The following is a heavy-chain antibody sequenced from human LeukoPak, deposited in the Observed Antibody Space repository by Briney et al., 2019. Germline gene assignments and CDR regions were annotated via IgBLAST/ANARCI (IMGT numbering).Heavy chain of an antibody. D-gene: IGHD4-23*01. CDR3: VKDFGGNSDY. Sequence: GGSLRLSCAASRFNVNNYWMHWVRQVPGKWLVWVSRINEDGRVTSYAGSVRGRFTISRDSVENTLHLQMNSLRAEDTAVYYCVKDFGGNSDYWGQGTLVTVSS. V-gene: IGHV3-74*01. J-gene: IGHJ4*02. CDR1: RFNVNNYW. CDR2: INEDGRVT.